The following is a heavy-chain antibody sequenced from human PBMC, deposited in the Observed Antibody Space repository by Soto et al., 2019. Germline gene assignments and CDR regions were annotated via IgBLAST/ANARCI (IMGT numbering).Heavy chain of an antibody. V-gene: IGHV1-2*02. CDR3: ASGDIVVVPAAIIQSWFDH. J-gene: IGHJ5*02. CDR1: GYTFTCYY. Sequence: XSVKVSCKASGYTFTCYYMHWVRQAPGQGLEWMGWINPNSGGTNYAQRFQGRVTMTRDTSISTAYMELSRLRSDDTAVYYCASGDIVVVPAAIIQSWFDHWGQGSLVTVSS. CDR2: INPNSGGT. D-gene: IGHD2-2*01.